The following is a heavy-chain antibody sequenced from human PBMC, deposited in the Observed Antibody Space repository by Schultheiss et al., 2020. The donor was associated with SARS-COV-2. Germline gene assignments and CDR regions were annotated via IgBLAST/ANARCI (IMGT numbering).Heavy chain of an antibody. CDR3: ARIGGSGSYFDY. D-gene: IGHD3-10*01. CDR1: GFSLSTSGMR. V-gene: IGHV2-70*04. J-gene: IGHJ4*02. CDR2: IDWDDDK. Sequence: SGPTLVKPTQTLTLTCTFSGFSLSTSGMRVSWIRQPPGKALEWLARIDWDDDKFYSTSLKTRLTISKDTSKNQVVLTMSNMDPVDTATYYCARIGGSGSYFDYWGQGTLVTVSS.